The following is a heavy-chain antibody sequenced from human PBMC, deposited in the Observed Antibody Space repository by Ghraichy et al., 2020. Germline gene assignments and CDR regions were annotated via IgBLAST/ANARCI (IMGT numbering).Heavy chain of an antibody. D-gene: IGHD2-8*01. Sequence: GESLNISCAASGFTFSSYGMHWVRQAPGKGLEWVAVIWYDGSNKYYADSVKGRFTISRDNSKNTLYLQMNSLRAEDTAVYYCARDFVLMVYASYYYYMDVWGKGTTVTVSS. CDR2: IWYDGSNK. J-gene: IGHJ6*03. CDR3: ARDFVLMVYASYYYYMDV. V-gene: IGHV3-33*01. CDR1: GFTFSSYG.